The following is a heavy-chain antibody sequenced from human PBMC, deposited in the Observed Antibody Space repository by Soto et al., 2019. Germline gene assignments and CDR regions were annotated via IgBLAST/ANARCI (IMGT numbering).Heavy chain of an antibody. D-gene: IGHD3-3*01. Sequence: QITLKESGPTLVKPTQTLTLTCTFSGFSLTTSGVGVGWIRQSPGKALEWLALIYWNDDQWYSQSLKSRLTITKDTSKTQVVLKMTNMDPVDTATYFCARSRRITMIGVVSWFDPWGQGTLVTVSS. CDR1: GFSLTTSGVG. V-gene: IGHV2-5*01. CDR3: ARSRRITMIGVVSWFDP. J-gene: IGHJ5*02. CDR2: IYWNDDQ.